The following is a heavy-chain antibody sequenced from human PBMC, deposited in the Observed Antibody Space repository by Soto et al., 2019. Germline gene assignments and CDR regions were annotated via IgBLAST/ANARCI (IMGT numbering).Heavy chain of an antibody. CDR2: VSSGGGT. D-gene: IGHD2-15*01. J-gene: IGHJ4*02. Sequence: EVELLESGGGLVQPEGSLRLSCAASGFTFSTYSMGWVRQAPGKGLEWVSVVSSGGGTHYADSVKGRFTVSRDNSKNTLSLQMNSLRADDTAVYYCAKRSGAGGHFDYWGQGALVTVSS. CDR3: AKRSGAGGHFDY. CDR1: GFTFSTYS. V-gene: IGHV3-23*01.